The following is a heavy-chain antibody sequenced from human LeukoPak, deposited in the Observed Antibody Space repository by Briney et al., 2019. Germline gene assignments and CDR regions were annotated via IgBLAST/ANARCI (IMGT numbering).Heavy chain of an antibody. Sequence: PGGSLRLSCAASGFAFNTYSMNWVRQAPGKGLEWVSFIFSSSTYIYYTDSVKGRFTISRDNAKNSLYLQMNSLRAEDTAVYYCAREGTAMGLIDYWGQGTLVTVSS. CDR1: GFAFNTYS. J-gene: IGHJ4*02. D-gene: IGHD5-18*01. CDR3: AREGTAMGLIDY. V-gene: IGHV3-21*01. CDR2: IFSSSTYI.